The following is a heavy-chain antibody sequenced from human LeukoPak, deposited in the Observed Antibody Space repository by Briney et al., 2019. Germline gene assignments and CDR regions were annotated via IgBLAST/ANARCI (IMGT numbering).Heavy chain of an antibody. V-gene: IGHV3-74*01. CDR3: ARDVPRTSGP. J-gene: IGHJ5*02. D-gene: IGHD3-10*01. CDR2: IDGNGRTT. Sequence: GGSLRLSCAASGFTFSSHSMNWVRQAPGRGLVWISHIDGNGRTTNYGDSVRGRFTVSRDNAKNTLYLQMNSLRAEDTAVYYCARDVPRTSGPWGQGTLVTVSS. CDR1: GFTFSSHS.